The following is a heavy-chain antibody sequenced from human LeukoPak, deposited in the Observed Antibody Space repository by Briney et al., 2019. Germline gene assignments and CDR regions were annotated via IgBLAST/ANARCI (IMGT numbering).Heavy chain of an antibody. CDR2: IDTYRGAT. J-gene: IGHJ4*02. V-gene: IGHV1-2*02. Sequence: GAPVKVSCKASGYTFSDYYIHWMRQAPGQGLQWMGWIDTYRGATNYAQKFQGRVTMTRDTSISTAYVELSRLTSVDTAMYYCARGPNTGAFDYWGQGTPVTVSS. D-gene: IGHD3-10*01. CDR1: GYTFSDYY. CDR3: ARGPNTGAFDY.